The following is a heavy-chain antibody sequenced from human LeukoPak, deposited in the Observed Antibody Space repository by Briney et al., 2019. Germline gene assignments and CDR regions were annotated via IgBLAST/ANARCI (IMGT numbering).Heavy chain of an antibody. V-gene: IGHV3-7*01. CDR1: GFTFSSYW. D-gene: IGHD1-26*01. CDR2: IKQDGSEK. CDR3: ARDGWELAFDP. J-gene: IGHJ5*02. Sequence: GGSLRLSCAASGFTFSSYWMSWVRQAPGKGLEWVANIKQDGSEKFYVDSVKGRFTISRDNAKNSLYLQMNSLRAEDTAVYYCARDGWELAFDPWGQGTLVTVSS.